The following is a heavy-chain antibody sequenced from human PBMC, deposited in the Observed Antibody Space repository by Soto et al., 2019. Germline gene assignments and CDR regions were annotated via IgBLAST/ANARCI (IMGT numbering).Heavy chain of an antibody. V-gene: IGHV3-21*01. D-gene: IGHD3-3*01. Sequence: EVQLVESGGGLVKPGGSLRLSCAASGFTFSSYSMNWVRQAPGKGLEWVSSISSSSSYIYYADSVKGRFTISRDNAKNSLYLQMNSLRAEDTAVYYCASGVGHGRKDYWGQGTLVTVSS. CDR2: ISSSSSYI. J-gene: IGHJ4*02. CDR3: ASGVGHGRKDY. CDR1: GFTFSSYS.